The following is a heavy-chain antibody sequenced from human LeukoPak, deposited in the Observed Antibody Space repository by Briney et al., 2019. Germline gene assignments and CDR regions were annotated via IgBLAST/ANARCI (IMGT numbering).Heavy chain of an antibody. J-gene: IGHJ5*02. Sequence: GGSLRLVWAVYGFIFTIYWMSWVRLAPGKGLEWVANIRQDGSEKYYVDSVKGRFSISRDNAKKSLYLQMNSLRADDTAVYYCARENVDYDFWSGYPNWFDPWGQGTLVTVSS. D-gene: IGHD3-3*01. CDR1: GFIFTIYW. CDR3: ARENVDYDFWSGYPNWFDP. CDR2: IRQDGSEK. V-gene: IGHV3-7*05.